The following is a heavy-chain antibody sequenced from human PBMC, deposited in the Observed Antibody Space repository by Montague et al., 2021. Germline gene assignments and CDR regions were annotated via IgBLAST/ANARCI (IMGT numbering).Heavy chain of an antibody. CDR1: AASISSCIFH. CDR3: GRVTARDQATGYPFFDY. V-gene: IGHV4-61*03. D-gene: IGHD5-12*01. J-gene: IGHJ4*02. Sequence: SETLSLTCTVSAASISSCIFHLASFPQPPAKGLASLGYIHNIFLPKSHPSLSSPLTISADMPQNHFSLKLTSVTAADTAVYYCGRVTARDQATGYPFFDYWGLGNLVTVA. CDR2: IHNIFLP.